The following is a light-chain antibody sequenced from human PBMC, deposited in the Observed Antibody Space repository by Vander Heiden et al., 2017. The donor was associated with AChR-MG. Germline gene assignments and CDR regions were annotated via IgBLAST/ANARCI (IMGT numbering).Light chain of an antibody. V-gene: IGKV4-1*01. J-gene: IGKJ2*01. Sequence: DFVMTQSPDSLAVSLGERATINCKSSQTILYSPNNKNYLAWYQQKPAQPPKLLIYWASTRESGVPDRFSGSGSGTDFTLTISSLQAEDVAVYYCQQDDTTPSTFGQGTKLEIK. CDR2: WAS. CDR3: QQDDTTPST. CDR1: QTILYSPNNKNY.